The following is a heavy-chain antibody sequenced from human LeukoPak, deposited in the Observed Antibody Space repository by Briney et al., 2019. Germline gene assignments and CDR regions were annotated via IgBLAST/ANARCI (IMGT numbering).Heavy chain of an antibody. CDR2: INGRGGST. V-gene: IGHV3-23*01. Sequence: GGSLRLSCAASGFTFSNYVMSWVRQAPGKGLEWVSSINGRGGSTYYADSVKGRFTISRDNSKNTLYLQMNSLRVEDTAVYYCAEEVGNTYPTFDYWGQGTLVTVSS. CDR1: GFTFSNYV. CDR3: AEEVGNTYPTFDY. D-gene: IGHD1-26*01. J-gene: IGHJ4*02.